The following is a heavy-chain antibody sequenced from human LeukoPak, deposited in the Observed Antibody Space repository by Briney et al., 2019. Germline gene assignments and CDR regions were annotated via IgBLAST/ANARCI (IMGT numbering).Heavy chain of an antibody. CDR1: GFTFSTYE. CDR2: ISSSGSTI. CDR3: ARADSRIFRS. V-gene: IGHV3-48*03. Sequence: PGGSLRLSCAASGFTFSTYEMNRVRQAPGKGLEWVSYISSSGSTIYYADSVKGRFTISRDNAKNSLYLQMNSLRAEDTAVYYCARADSRIFRSWGQGTLVTVSS. D-gene: IGHD1-14*01. J-gene: IGHJ4*02.